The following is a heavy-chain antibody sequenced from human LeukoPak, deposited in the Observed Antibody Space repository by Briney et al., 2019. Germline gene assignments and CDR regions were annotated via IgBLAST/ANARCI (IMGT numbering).Heavy chain of an antibody. CDR1: GFSFSTSW. Sequence: GGSLRLSCVASGFSFSTSWMTGVRQAPGKGLEWVANIRKDGREIHYADSLKGRFTISRDNTKNSLFLQMNSLRAEDTGVYYCARDGDSWNDFDHWGQGTLVTVSS. V-gene: IGHV3-7*01. CDR2: IRKDGREI. J-gene: IGHJ4*02. D-gene: IGHD1-1*01. CDR3: ARDGDSWNDFDH.